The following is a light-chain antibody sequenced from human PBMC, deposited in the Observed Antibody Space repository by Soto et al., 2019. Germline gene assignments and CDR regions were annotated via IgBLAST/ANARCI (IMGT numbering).Light chain of an antibody. V-gene: IGLV1-44*01. CDR2: NNN. J-gene: IGLJ2*01. CDR3: AVWDNSLSGMV. CDR1: SSNIETNT. Sequence: QSVLTQPPSASGTPGQRVTISCSGSSSNIETNTVDWYQHLPGTAPKVLIFNNNQRPSGVPDRFSGSKSGTSASLAISGVQSEDEADYYCAVWDNSLSGMVFGGGTKLTVL.